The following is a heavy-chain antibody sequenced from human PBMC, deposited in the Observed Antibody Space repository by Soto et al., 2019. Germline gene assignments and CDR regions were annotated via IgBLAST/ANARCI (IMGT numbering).Heavy chain of an antibody. J-gene: IGHJ6*02. D-gene: IGHD4-17*01. CDR3: ASNGDYEAGIDV. CDR1: GGTFSSYA. V-gene: IGHV1-69*12. Sequence: QVQLVQSGAEVKKPGSSVKVSCKASGGTFSSYAISWVRQAPGQGLEWMGGIIPIFGTANYAQKFQGRVTITADESTGTAYMELSSLRSEHTAMYYWASNGDYEAGIDVWGQGTTVTVSS. CDR2: IIPIFGTA.